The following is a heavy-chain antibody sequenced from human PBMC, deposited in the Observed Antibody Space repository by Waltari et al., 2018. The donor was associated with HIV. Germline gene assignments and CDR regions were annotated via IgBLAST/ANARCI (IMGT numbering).Heavy chain of an antibody. D-gene: IGHD3-22*01. Sequence: EVQLVESGGGLVQPGGSLRLSCAASGFTFTNYAMNWVCQAPGKGLEWVSAISGSGDSTYYADSVKGRFTISRDNSKNTLYLQMNSLRAEDTALYYCAKDDSTGSSGYYPFHYWGQGTLITVSS. V-gene: IGHV3-23*04. CDR3: AKDDSTGSSGYYPFHY. CDR2: ISGSGDST. CDR1: GFTFTNYA. J-gene: IGHJ4*02.